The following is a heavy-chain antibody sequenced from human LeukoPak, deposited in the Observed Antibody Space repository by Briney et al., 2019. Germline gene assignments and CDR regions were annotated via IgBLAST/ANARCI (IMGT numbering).Heavy chain of an antibody. D-gene: IGHD5-18*01. CDR3: ARDRGYSYGYHGMDV. V-gene: IGHV1-69*04. CDR2: IIPILGIA. J-gene: IGHJ6*02. CDR1: GGTFISYA. Sequence: SVKVSCKASGGTFISYAISWVRQAPGQGLEWMGRIIPILGIANYAQKFQGRVTITADKSTSTAYMELSSLRSEDTAVYYCARDRGYSYGYHGMDVWGQGTTVTVSS.